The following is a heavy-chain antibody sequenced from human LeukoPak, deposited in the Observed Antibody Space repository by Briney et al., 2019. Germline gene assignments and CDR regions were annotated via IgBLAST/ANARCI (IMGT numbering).Heavy chain of an antibody. J-gene: IGHJ4*02. CDR2: IHHSGST. D-gene: IGHD4-11*01. Sequence: SETLSLTCTVSGGSISSSHWWSWVRQPPGKGLEWIGEIHHSGSTNFDPSLKSRVTVSVDKSKNQFSLKLTSVTAADTAVYYCAAKTTVATYYFDSWGQGILVTVSS. CDR1: GGSISSSHW. V-gene: IGHV4-4*02. CDR3: AAKTTVATYYFDS.